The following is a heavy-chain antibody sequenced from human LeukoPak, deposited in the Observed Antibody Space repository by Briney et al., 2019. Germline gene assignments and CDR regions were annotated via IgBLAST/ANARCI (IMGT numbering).Heavy chain of an antibody. V-gene: IGHV3-7*01. CDR2: IKPEGSAQ. J-gene: IGHJ4*02. CDR1: GFTFNNYW. D-gene: IGHD1-7*01. Sequence: GGSLRLSCAASGFTFNNYWMTWVRQAPGKGLEWVANIKPEGSAQYYADSVRGRFTISRDNAKNSVFLHMNSLRAEDTAVYHCARQITGTRSSSADFWGQGTLVTVSS. CDR3: ARQITGTRSSSADF.